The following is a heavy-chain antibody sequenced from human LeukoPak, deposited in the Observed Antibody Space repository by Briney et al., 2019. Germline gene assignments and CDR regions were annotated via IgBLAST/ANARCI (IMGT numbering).Heavy chain of an antibody. J-gene: IGHJ4*02. Sequence: GRSLRLSCAASGFTFDDYAMHWVRQAPGKGLEWVSGISWNSGSIGYADSVEGRFTISRDNAKNSLYLQMNSLRAEDTALYYCAKDAPYSSGWQTFRGYFDYWGQGTLVTVSS. CDR3: AKDAPYSSGWQTFRGYFDY. CDR2: ISWNSGSI. CDR1: GFTFDDYA. D-gene: IGHD6-19*01. V-gene: IGHV3-9*01.